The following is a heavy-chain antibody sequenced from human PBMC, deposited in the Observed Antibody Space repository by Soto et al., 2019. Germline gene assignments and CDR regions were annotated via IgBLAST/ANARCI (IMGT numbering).Heavy chain of an antibody. D-gene: IGHD3-22*01. Sequence: EVQLVESGGGLVKPGGSLRLSCAASGFTSSSYNMNWVRQAPGKGLEWVASISDSSTYIYYGDSMKGRFTISRDNAKNSIYLQMNSLRVEDTAVYYCARETGAPITTWASDFWGQGTLVTVSS. CDR3: ARETGAPITTWASDF. J-gene: IGHJ4*02. V-gene: IGHV3-21*02. CDR2: ISDSSTYI. CDR1: GFTSSSYN.